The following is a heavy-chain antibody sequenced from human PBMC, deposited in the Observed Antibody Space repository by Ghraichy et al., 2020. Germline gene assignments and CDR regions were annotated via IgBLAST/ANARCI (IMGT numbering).Heavy chain of an antibody. V-gene: IGHV3-30*04. Sequence: GGSLRLSCAASGFTFSSYAMHWVRQAPGKGLEWVAVISYDGSNKYYADSVKGRFTISRDNSKNTLYLQMNSLRAEDTAVYYCARDREMATIYWYFDLWGRGTLVTVSS. CDR2: ISYDGSNK. CDR3: ARDREMATIYWYFDL. CDR1: GFTFSSYA. D-gene: IGHD5-24*01. J-gene: IGHJ2*01.